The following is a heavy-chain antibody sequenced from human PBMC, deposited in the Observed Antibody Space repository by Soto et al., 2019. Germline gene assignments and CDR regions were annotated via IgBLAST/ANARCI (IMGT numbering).Heavy chain of an antibody. D-gene: IGHD4-17*01. CDR3: ARLTTKVLIAF. J-gene: IGHJ1*01. Sequence: LGESLKISFETSGYSFTSYLINWVRQMPVKGLEWMGRIDPSDSYTEFNPSFQGHVTMSVDTSLSAAYLQWSSLKASDTAIYYCARLTTKVLIAFWGQGTLVTVCS. CDR2: IDPSDSYT. V-gene: IGHV5-10-1*01. CDR1: GYSFTSYL.